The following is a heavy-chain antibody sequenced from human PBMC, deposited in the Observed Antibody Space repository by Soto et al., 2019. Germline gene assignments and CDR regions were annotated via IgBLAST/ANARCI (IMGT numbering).Heavy chain of an antibody. V-gene: IGHV1-18*01. CDR2: ISTYNGDT. CDR1: GYTFSRSG. Sequence: VQLVQSGAEVKKPGASVKVSCKASGYTFSRSGISWVRQAPGQGLEWMGWISTYNGDTNYAQKVQGRVTMTTDTSTSTAFMELMRLRSDDTAVYYCARSGSVPYYYSGLDVWGQGTTVTVSS. D-gene: IGHD1-26*01. CDR3: ARSGSVPYYYSGLDV. J-gene: IGHJ6*02.